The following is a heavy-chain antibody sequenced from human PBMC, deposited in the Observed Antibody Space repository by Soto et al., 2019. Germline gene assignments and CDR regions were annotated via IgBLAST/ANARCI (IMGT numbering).Heavy chain of an antibody. V-gene: IGHV1-24*01. CDR1: GYTLTELS. J-gene: IGHJ1*01. Sequence: ASVKVSCKVSGYTLTELSMHWVRQSPGKGLEWMGGFDPEDGETIYAQKFQGRVTMTEDTSTDTAYMELSSLRSEDTAVYYCATDSRLWADTLEYFQHWGQGTLVTVSS. D-gene: IGHD3-16*01. CDR3: ATDSRLWADTLEYFQH. CDR2: FDPEDGET.